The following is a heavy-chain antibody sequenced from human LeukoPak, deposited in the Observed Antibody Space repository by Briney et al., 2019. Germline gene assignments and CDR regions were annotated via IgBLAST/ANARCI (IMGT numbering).Heavy chain of an antibody. CDR2: ISGSGGST. Sequence: GGSLRLSCAASGFTFSSYAMSWVRQAPGKWLEWVSAISGSGGSTYYADSVKGRFTISRDNSKNTLYLQMNSLRAEDTAVYYCAKDYYYDSSGYYGSAEYFQHWGQGTLVTVSS. D-gene: IGHD3-22*01. V-gene: IGHV3-23*01. CDR3: AKDYYYDSSGYYGSAEYFQH. CDR1: GFTFSSYA. J-gene: IGHJ1*01.